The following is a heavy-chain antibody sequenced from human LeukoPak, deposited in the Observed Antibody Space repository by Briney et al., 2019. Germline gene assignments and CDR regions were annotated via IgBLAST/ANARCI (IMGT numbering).Heavy chain of an antibody. V-gene: IGHV3-15*01. CDR3: TTGGTLYRGVY. CDR1: GFIFSTAW. CDR2: LKGKNDGGTT. Sequence: GGSLRLSCAASGFIFSTAWMSWVRQAPGKGLEWVGRLKGKNDGGTTDYTAPVKGRFTISRDDSKNTLYLQMNSLEPEDTAVYYCTTGGTLYRGVYWGQGTPVTVSS. J-gene: IGHJ4*02. D-gene: IGHD3-10*01.